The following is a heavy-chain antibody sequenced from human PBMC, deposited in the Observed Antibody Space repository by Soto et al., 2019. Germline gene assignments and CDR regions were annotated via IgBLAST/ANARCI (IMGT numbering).Heavy chain of an antibody. CDR1: GFTFSSYG. J-gene: IGHJ4*02. CDR3: ARDLSSGYYQHFDY. CDR2: IWYDGSNK. Sequence: PGGSLRLSCAASGFTFSSYGMHWVRQAPGKGLEWVAVIWYDGSNKYYADSVKGRFTISRDNSKNTLYLQMNSLRAEDTAVYYCARDLSSGYYQHFDYWGQGTLVTVSS. V-gene: IGHV3-33*01. D-gene: IGHD3-22*01.